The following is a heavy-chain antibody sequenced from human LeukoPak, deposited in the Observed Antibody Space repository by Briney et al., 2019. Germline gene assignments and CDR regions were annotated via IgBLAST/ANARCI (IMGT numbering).Heavy chain of an antibody. CDR1: GGSISSGGYC. D-gene: IGHD1-7*01. Sequence: SETLSLTCTVSGGSISSGGYCWSWLRQPAGKGLEWIVRIYTSGSTNYNPSLKSRVTISVDTSKNQFSLKLSSVTAADTAVYYCARDRRTGTTFSFDYWGQGTLVTVSS. CDR2: IYTSGST. CDR3: ARDRRTGTTFSFDY. V-gene: IGHV4-61*02. J-gene: IGHJ4*02.